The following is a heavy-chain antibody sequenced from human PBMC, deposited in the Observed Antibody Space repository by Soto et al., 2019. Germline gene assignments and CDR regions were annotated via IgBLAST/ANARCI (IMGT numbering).Heavy chain of an antibody. Sequence: VQLVESGGGVVQPGRSLRLSCAASGFTFSDYAMHWVRQAPGKGLEWVAVVSHDGRNTHYADSVKGRFTISRESSKSTVSREMTSLRAEDTAGYYCSKGGRQWLVTSDFNYWGQGALVTVSS. CDR2: VSHDGRNT. D-gene: IGHD6-19*01. V-gene: IGHV3-30*18. CDR1: GFTFSDYA. CDR3: SKGGRQWLVTSDFNY. J-gene: IGHJ4*02.